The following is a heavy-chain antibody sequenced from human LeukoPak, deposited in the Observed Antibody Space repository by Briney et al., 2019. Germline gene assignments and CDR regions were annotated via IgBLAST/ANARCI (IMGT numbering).Heavy chain of an antibody. CDR3: ARDWMWYQLLPWLRMDV. Sequence: GGSLRLSCAASGFTFSSYGMHWVRQAPGKGLEWVAVIWYDGSNKYYADSVKGRFTISRDNSKNTLYLQMNSLRAEDTAVYYCARDWMWYQLLPWLRMDVWGQGTTVTVS. CDR1: GFTFSSYG. CDR2: IWYDGSNK. D-gene: IGHD2-2*01. J-gene: IGHJ6*02. V-gene: IGHV3-33*01.